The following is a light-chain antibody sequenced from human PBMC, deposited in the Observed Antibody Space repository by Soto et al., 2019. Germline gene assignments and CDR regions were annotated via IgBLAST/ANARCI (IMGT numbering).Light chain of an antibody. V-gene: IGKV1-5*03. J-gene: IGKJ4*02. CDR3: QQYSSYSP. Sequence: DFQMTQSPSTLSASVGDRVTITCRASQSINNLLAWYQQKPGKAPKLLIYKASSLESGVPSRFSGNGSGTEFTLTISRLQPDDFATYYCQQYSSYSPFGGGTKVEIK. CDR2: KAS. CDR1: QSINNL.